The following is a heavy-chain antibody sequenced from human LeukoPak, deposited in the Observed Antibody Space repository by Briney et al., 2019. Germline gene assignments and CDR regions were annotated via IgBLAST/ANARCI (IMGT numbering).Heavy chain of an antibody. Sequence: SETLSLTCTVSGGSISSYYWSWIRQPPGKGLEWIGYIYYSGSTNYNPSLKSRVTISVDTSKNQFSLKLSSVTAADTAVYYCASLRSDSSGYYNLRIDYWGQGTLVTVSS. CDR2: IYYSGST. V-gene: IGHV4-59*01. J-gene: IGHJ4*02. D-gene: IGHD3-22*01. CDR3: ASLRSDSSGYYNLRIDY. CDR1: GGSISSYY.